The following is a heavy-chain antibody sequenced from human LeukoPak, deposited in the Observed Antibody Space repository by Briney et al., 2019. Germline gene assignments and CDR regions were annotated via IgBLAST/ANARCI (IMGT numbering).Heavy chain of an antibody. CDR3: AKGHTYGMT. D-gene: IGHD4-17*01. CDR2: ISSTGTAM. J-gene: IGHJ1*01. Sequence: GGSLRLSCAASGFTFSDFYMSWLRQTPGKGLEWVSYISSTGTAMDYADSVKGRFTISRDNTKDSLFLQMNNLGVEDTAVYYCAKGHTYGMTWGQDTLVTVSS. CDR1: GFTFSDFY. V-gene: IGHV3-11*01.